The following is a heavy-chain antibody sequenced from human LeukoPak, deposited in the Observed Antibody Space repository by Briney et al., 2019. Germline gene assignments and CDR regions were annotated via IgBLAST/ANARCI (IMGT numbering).Heavy chain of an antibody. J-gene: IGHJ6*03. CDR3: AKAGGNSGYDNYYYMDV. D-gene: IGHD5-12*01. V-gene: IGHV3-33*06. Sequence: GGSLRLSCAASGFTFSTYGMEWIRQAPGKGLEWVALIWYDGTNKYYVDSVKGRFTISRDNYKNTLYLQMNSLRAEDTAVYYCAKAGGNSGYDNYYYMDVWGKGTTVTVSS. CDR2: IWYDGTNK. CDR1: GFTFSTYG.